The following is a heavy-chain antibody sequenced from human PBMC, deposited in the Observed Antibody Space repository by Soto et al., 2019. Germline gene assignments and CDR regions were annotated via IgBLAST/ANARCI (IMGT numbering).Heavy chain of an antibody. CDR1: GGSFSGYY. J-gene: IGHJ5*02. Sequence: TSETLSLTCAVYGGSFSGYYWSWIRQPPGKGLEWIGEINHSGSTNYNPSLKSRVTISVDTSKNQFSLKLSSVTAADTAVYYCARGSQSEYSSSNWFDPWGQGTLVTVSS. V-gene: IGHV4-34*01. D-gene: IGHD6-6*01. CDR2: INHSGST. CDR3: ARGSQSEYSSSNWFDP.